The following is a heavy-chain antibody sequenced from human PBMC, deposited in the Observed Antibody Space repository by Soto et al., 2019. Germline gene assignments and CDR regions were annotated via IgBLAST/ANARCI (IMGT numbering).Heavy chain of an antibody. CDR3: AREEYDILTGYRFDY. J-gene: IGHJ4*02. CDR2: ISAYNGNT. V-gene: IGHV1-18*01. Sequence: QVQLVQSGAEVKKPGASVKVSCKASGYTFTIYGISWVRQAPGQGLEWMGWISAYNGNTNYAQKLQGRVTMTTDTSTSTAYMELRSLRSDDTAVYYCAREEYDILTGYRFDYWGKGTLVAVSS. D-gene: IGHD3-9*01. CDR1: GYTFTIYG.